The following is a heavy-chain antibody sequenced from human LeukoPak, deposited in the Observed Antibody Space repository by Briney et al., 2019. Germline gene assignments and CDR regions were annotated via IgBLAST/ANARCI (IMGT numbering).Heavy chain of an antibody. CDR2: FYSGST. D-gene: IGHD6-19*01. Sequence: SETLSLTCTLSGVSISSYYWSWIRQPAGKGLEWIGRFYSGSTNYNPSLKSRVTMSVDTSKNQFSLKLSSVTAPDTAFYYCASDRDSSGWFDYWGQGALVTVSS. J-gene: IGHJ4*02. CDR3: ASDRDSSGWFDY. V-gene: IGHV4-4*07. CDR1: GVSISSYY.